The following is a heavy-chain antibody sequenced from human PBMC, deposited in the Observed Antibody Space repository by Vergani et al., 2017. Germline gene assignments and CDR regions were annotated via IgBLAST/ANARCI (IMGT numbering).Heavy chain of an antibody. CDR2: TNTKTGNP. CDR1: GYTFTSYA. J-gene: IGHJ6*02. V-gene: IGHV7-4-1*02. Sequence: QVQLVQSGSELKKPGASVKVSCKASGYTFTSYAMNWVRQAPGRGLEWMGWTNTKTGNPTYAQGFTGRFVFSLDTSVSTAYLQISILKAEDTSVYYCETPXYDILTRYYYGMDVWGQGTTVTVSS. D-gene: IGHD3-9*01. CDR3: ETPXYDILTRYYYGMDV.